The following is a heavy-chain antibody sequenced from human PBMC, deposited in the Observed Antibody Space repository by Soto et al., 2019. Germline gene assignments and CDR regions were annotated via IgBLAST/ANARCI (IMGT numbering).Heavy chain of an antibody. V-gene: IGHV3-64D*06. D-gene: IGHD2-2*02. Sequence: GGSLRLSCSASGFTFSSYAMHWVRQAPGKGLEYVSAISSNGGSTYYADSVKGRFTISRDNSKNTLYLQMSSLRAEDTAVYYCVKPLQRVPAAIHGYWGQGTLVTVSS. CDR3: VKPLQRVPAAIHGY. CDR2: ISSNGGST. CDR1: GFTFSSYA. J-gene: IGHJ4*02.